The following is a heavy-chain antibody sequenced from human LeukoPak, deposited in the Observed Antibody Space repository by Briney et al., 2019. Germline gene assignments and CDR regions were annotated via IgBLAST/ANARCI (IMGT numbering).Heavy chain of an antibody. CDR2: ISYDGSNK. CDR3: ARDNDGAAAGSFDY. J-gene: IGHJ4*02. CDR1: GFTFSNYG. Sequence: GRSLRLSCAASGFTFSNYGIHWVRQAPGKGLEWVAVISYDGSNKYYADSVKGRFTISRDNSKNTLYLQMNSLRAEDTAVYYCARDNDGAAAGSFDYWGQGTLVTVSS. V-gene: IGHV3-30*03. D-gene: IGHD6-13*01.